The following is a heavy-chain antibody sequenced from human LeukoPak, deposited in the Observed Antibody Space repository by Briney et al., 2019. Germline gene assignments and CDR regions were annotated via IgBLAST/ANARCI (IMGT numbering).Heavy chain of an antibody. V-gene: IGHV3-48*02. CDR2: ISSSSSTI. J-gene: IGHJ6*02. CDR3: ASIGVVVVAATNYYGMDV. D-gene: IGHD2-15*01. Sequence: GGSLRLSCAASGFTFSSYSMNWVRQAPGKGLEWVSYISSSSSTIYYADSVKGRFTISRDNAKNSLYLQMNSLRDEDTAVYYCASIGVVVVAATNYYGMDVWGQGTTVTVPS. CDR1: GFTFSSYS.